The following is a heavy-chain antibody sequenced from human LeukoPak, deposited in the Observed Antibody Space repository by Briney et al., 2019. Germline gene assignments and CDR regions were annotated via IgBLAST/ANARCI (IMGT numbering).Heavy chain of an antibody. Sequence: PGGSLRLSCAASGFTFSSYSMNWVRQAPGKGLEWVSSISSSSSYIYYADSVKGRFTISRDNAKNSLYLQMNSLRAEDTAVYYCARQGPGIDAFDIWGQGTMVTVSS. J-gene: IGHJ3*02. CDR3: ARQGPGIDAFDI. CDR1: GFTFSSYS. V-gene: IGHV3-21*01. CDR2: ISSSSSYI.